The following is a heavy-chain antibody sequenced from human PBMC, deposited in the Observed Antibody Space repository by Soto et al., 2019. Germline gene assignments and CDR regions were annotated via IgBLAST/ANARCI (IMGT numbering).Heavy chain of an antibody. Sequence: GGSLRLSCAASGFTFSNAWMSWVRQAPGKGLEWVGRIKSKTDGGTTDYAAPVKGRFTISRDDSKNTLYLQMNSLKTEDTAVYYCTTEPMIVVVTDDAFDIWGQGTMVTV. J-gene: IGHJ3*02. CDR1: GFTFSNAW. CDR2: IKSKTDGGTT. D-gene: IGHD3-22*01. CDR3: TTEPMIVVVTDDAFDI. V-gene: IGHV3-15*01.